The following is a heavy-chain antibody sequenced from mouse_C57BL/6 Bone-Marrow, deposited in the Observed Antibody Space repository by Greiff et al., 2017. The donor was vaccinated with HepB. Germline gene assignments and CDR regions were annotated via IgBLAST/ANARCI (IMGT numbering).Heavy chain of an antibody. CDR3: ARNTPYYYGSPWYFDV. J-gene: IGHJ1*03. CDR1: GFSLTSYG. V-gene: IGHV2-2*01. D-gene: IGHD1-1*01. CDR2: IWSGGST. Sequence: QVQLQQSGPGLVQPSQSLSITCTVSGFSLTSYGVHWVRQSPGKGLEWLGVIWSGGSTDYNAAFISRLSISKDNSKSQVFFKMNSLQADDTAIYYCARNTPYYYGSPWYFDVWGTGTTVTVSS.